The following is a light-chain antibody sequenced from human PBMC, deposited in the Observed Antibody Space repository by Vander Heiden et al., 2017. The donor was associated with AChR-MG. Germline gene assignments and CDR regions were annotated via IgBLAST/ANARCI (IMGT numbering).Light chain of an antibody. Sequence: SYELTQTPSVSLSPGQTASITCSGDKLGDKYTCWYQQKPGQSPVLVIYQDSKRPSGIPERFSGSNSGNTATLTISGTQAMDEADYYCQAWDSSSYVVFGGGTKLTVL. CDR2: QDS. CDR3: QAWDSSSYVV. J-gene: IGLJ2*01. CDR1: KLGDKY. V-gene: IGLV3-1*01.